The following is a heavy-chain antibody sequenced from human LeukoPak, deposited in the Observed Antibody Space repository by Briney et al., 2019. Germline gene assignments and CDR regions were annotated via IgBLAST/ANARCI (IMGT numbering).Heavy chain of an antibody. Sequence: SEALSLTCTVSGGSISSSSYYWGWIRQPPGKGLEWIGSIYYSGSTYYNPSLKSRVTISVDTSKNQFSLKLSSVTAADTAVYYCASSYDYYYMDVWGKGTTVTISS. V-gene: IGHV4-39*01. CDR3: ASSYDYYYMDV. CDR2: IYYSGST. J-gene: IGHJ6*03. CDR1: GGSISSSSYY.